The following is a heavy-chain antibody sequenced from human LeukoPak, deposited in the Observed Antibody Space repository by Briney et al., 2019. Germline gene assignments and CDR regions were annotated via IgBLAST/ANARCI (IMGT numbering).Heavy chain of an antibody. V-gene: IGHV1-18*01. J-gene: IGHJ6*03. CDR1: GYTFTSYG. CDR2: ISAYNGNT. CDR3: ARGLITSGSYKRSPYYYYYMDV. D-gene: IGHD1-26*01. Sequence: ASVKVSCKASGYTFTSYGISWVRQAPGQGLEWMGWISAYNGNTNYAQKLQGRVTMTRDMSTSTVYMELSSLRSEDTAVYYCARGLITSGSYKRSPYYYYYMDVWGKGTTVTVSS.